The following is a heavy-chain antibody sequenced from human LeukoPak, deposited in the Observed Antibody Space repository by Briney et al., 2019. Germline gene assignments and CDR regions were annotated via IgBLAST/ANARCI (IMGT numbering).Heavy chain of an antibody. Sequence: SETLSLTCTVSGGSISSSSYYWGWIRQPPGKGLEWIGSIYYSGSTYYNPSLKSRVTISVDTSKNQFSLKLSSVTAADTAVYYCAKDKGPRYSYGYVYGGRGTLVTVFS. CDR2: IYYSGST. J-gene: IGHJ4*02. D-gene: IGHD5-18*01. V-gene: IGHV4-39*07. CDR1: GGSISSSSYY. CDR3: AKDKGPRYSYGYVY.